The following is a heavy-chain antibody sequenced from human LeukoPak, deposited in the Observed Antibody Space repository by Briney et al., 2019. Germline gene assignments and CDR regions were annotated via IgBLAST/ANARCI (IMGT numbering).Heavy chain of an antibody. Sequence: GGSLRLSCAASGFTVSSNYMSWVRQAPGKGLEWVAVISYDGSNKYYADSVKGRFTISRDNSKNTLYLQMNSLRAEDTAVYYCAKDGWFDPWGQGTLVTVSS. CDR2: ISYDGSNK. CDR3: AKDGWFDP. V-gene: IGHV3-30*18. J-gene: IGHJ5*02. CDR1: GFTVSSNY.